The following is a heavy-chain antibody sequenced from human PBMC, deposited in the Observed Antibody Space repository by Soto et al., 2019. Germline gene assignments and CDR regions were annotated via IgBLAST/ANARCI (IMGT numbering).Heavy chain of an antibody. V-gene: IGHV3-15*07. J-gene: IGHJ6*02. CDR3: TTGMVAARPRGYYYYYYGMDV. D-gene: IGHD6-6*01. Sequence: GGSLRLSCAASGFTFSNAWMNWVRQAPGKGLEWVGRIKSKTDGGTTDYAAPVKGRFTISRDDSKNTLYLQMNSLKTDDTAVYYCTTGMVAARPRGYYYYYYGMDVWGQGTTVTVSS. CDR2: IKSKTDGGTT. CDR1: GFTFSNAW.